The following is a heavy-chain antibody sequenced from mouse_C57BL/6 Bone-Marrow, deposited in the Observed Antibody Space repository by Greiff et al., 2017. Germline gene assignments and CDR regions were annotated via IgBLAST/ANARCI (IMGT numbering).Heavy chain of an antibody. CDR3: ASQYYGSS. Sequence: EVKLMESGPVLVKPGASVKMSCKASGYTFTDYYMNWVKQSHGKSLEWIGVINPYHGVTSYTQKFKGKATLTVDKSSSTAYMELNSLTSEYSAVYYCASQYYGSSWGQGTTLTVSS. V-gene: IGHV1-19*01. J-gene: IGHJ2*01. CDR2: INPYHGVT. CDR1: GYTFTDYY. D-gene: IGHD1-1*01.